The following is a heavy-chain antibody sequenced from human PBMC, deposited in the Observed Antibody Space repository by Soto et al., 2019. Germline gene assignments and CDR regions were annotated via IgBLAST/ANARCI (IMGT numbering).Heavy chain of an antibody. J-gene: IGHJ4*02. Sequence: QVQLVQSAAEVMKPRSSVKVSCMPSGGAFSTYPLSWVRQAPGQGLEWRGRIVTVLGVPNYAQRFQGRVTMTADKDTNTAYLELSSLRFEDTAVYYCGRDRYAYGSGSTIDNGGQGTLVTVSS. CDR1: GGAFSTYP. D-gene: IGHD3-10*01. CDR2: IVTVLGVP. V-gene: IGHV1-69*04. CDR3: GRDRYAYGSGSTIDN.